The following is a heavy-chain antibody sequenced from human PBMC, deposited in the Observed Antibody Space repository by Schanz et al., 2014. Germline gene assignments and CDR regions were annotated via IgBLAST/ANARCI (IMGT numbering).Heavy chain of an antibody. CDR2: ISDNGIST. V-gene: IGHV3-23*04. CDR1: GFTFSSYG. D-gene: IGHD6-19*01. J-gene: IGHJ6*02. Sequence: VQLVESGGGVVQPGRSLRLSCAASGFTFSSYGMHWVRQSPGKGLEWVSGISDNGISTYYADSVKGRFTISRDNYKNTLYLQMNSLSAEDTAVYFCAKDVRPVANTVHFYYMDVWGQGTTVTVSS. CDR3: AKDVRPVANTVHFYYMDV.